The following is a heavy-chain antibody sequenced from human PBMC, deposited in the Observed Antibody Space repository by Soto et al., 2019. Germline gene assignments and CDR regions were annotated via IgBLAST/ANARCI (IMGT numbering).Heavy chain of an antibody. V-gene: IGHV3-53*04. J-gene: IGHJ6*03. CDR3: ARERQQQQLVYYYYYMDV. CDR2: IYSGGST. Sequence: GSLRLSCAASGFTVSSNYMSWVRQAPGTGLEWVSVIYSGGSTYYADSVKGRFTISRHNSKNTLYLQMNSLRAEDTAVYYCARERQQQQLVYYYYYMDVWGKGTTVTVSS. D-gene: IGHD6-13*01. CDR1: GFTVSSNY.